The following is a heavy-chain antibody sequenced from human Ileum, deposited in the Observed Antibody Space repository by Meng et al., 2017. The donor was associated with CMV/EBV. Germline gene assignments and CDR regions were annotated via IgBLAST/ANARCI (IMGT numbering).Heavy chain of an antibody. CDR3: ARYGEAYNENNWFDP. J-gene: IGHJ5*02. CDR2: ISRSSSYT. Sequence: VDRVESGGGRVKPGGPLRLSCATSGFTLSNYGMNWVRQTPGKGLEWVSAISRSSSYTHYADSVKGRFTISRDNAKNSLYLQMNSLRVEDTAVYYCARYGEAYNENNWFDPWGQRTLVTVSS. CDR1: GFTLSNYG. V-gene: IGHV3-21*01. D-gene: IGHD4/OR15-4a*01.